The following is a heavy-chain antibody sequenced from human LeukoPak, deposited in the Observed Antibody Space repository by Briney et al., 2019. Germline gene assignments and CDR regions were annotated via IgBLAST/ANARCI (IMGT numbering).Heavy chain of an antibody. CDR2: ISYDGSNK. D-gene: IGHD3-10*01. CDR1: GFTLSSYA. J-gene: IGHJ4*02. V-gene: IGHV3-30-3*01. CDR3: ATYGSGSPPFDY. Sequence: GRSLRLSCAASGFTLSSYAMHWVRQAPGKGLEWVAVISYDGSNKYYADSVKGRFTISRDNSKNTLYLQMNSLRAEDTAVYYCATYGSGSPPFDYWGQGTLVTVSS.